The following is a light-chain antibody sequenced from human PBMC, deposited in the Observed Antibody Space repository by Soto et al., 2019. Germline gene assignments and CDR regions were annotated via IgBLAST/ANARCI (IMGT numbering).Light chain of an antibody. CDR3: NSYTTNNAFV. V-gene: IGLV2-14*03. CDR1: SGDIDTYDF. J-gene: IGLJ1*01. Sequence: QSVLTQPAAVSGSPGQSITITCTGTSGDIDTYDFVSWYQVHPGTAPKLMIYDVTYRPSGVSDRFTGSRSDNAASLTISGLQPEDEAVYYCNSYTTNNAFVFGTGTKVTVL. CDR2: DVT.